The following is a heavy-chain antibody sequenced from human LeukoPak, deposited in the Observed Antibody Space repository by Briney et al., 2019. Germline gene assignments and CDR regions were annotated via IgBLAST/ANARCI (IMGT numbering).Heavy chain of an antibody. J-gene: IGHJ5*02. D-gene: IGHD2-15*01. CDR1: GYSISSGYH. V-gene: IGHV4-38-2*01. CDR3: ARTLYCSGATCFSPELLDA. Sequence: SETLSLTCAVSGYSISSGYHWGWVRQPPGKGPVWIGSMFHGGNTYCNPSLKSRVTMSIDTSMNQFSLNLTSVTAADTAVYFCARTLYCSGATCFSPELLDAWGQGTLVTVSS. CDR2: MFHGGNT.